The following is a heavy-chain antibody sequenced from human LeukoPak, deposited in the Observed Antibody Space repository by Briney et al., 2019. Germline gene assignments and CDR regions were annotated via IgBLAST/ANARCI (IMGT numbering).Heavy chain of an antibody. CDR3: ARLSSNDYVWGSYRYFDY. CDR2: IYYSGST. D-gene: IGHD3-16*02. Sequence: SETLSLTCTVSGGSISSSSYCWGWIRQPPGKGLEWIGSIYYSGSTYYNPSLKSRVTISVDTSKNQFSLKLSSVTAADTAVYYCARLSSNDYVWGSYRYFDYWGQGTLVTVSS. CDR1: GGSISSSSYC. J-gene: IGHJ4*02. V-gene: IGHV4-39*01.